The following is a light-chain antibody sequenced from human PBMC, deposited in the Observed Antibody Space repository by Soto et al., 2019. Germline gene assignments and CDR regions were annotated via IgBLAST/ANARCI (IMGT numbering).Light chain of an antibody. CDR2: ENN. V-gene: IGLV6-57*04. CDR3: HSYDPSNPARV. J-gene: IGLJ3*02. Sequence: NFMLTQPHSVSESPGKTVTIYCTRSSGSIAHNYVQWYQQRPGSAPTTVIYENNQRPSGVPDRFSGSIDSSSNSASLTISGLRTEDGADYYCHSYDPSNPARVFGGGTKVTVL. CDR1: SGSIAHNY.